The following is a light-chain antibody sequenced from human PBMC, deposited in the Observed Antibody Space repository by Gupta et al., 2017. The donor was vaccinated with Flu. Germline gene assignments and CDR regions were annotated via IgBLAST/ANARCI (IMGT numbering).Light chain of an antibody. V-gene: IGKV4-1*01. CDR3: QQYDSLPLT. CDR2: WAS. CDR1: QSVLYSFNNKNY. J-gene: IGKJ4*01. Sequence: DIVMTQSPDSLTVSLGERAAINCKSSQSVLYSFNNKNYLAWYQKRPGQPPKVLIYWASTRESGVPDRFSGSGSGTDFTLTISSLQAEDVAVYYCQQYDSLPLTFGGGTKVEI.